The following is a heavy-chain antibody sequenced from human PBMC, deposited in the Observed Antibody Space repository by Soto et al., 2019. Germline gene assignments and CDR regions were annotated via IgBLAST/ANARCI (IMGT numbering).Heavy chain of an antibody. CDR2: INHSGST. V-gene: IGHV4-34*01. Sequence: SETLSLTWAVYGGSFSGYYWSRIRQPPGKGLEWIGEINHSGSTNYNPSLKSRVTISVDTSKNQFSLKLSSVTAADTAVYYCARARGYSYGYNYYGMDVWGKGTTVTVSS. D-gene: IGHD5-18*01. CDR3: ARARGYSYGYNYYGMDV. CDR1: GGSFSGYY. J-gene: IGHJ6*04.